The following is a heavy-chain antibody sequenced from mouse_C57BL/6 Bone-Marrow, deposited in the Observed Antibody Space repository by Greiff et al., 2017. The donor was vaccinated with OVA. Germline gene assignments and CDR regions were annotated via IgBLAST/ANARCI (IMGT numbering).Heavy chain of an antibody. J-gene: IGHJ4*01. CDR1: GYTFTEYT. CDR3: ARHEEKNYGSATYAMDY. Sequence: VQLQQSGAELVKPGASVKLSCKASGYTFTEYTIHWVKQRSGQGLEWIGWFYPGSGSIKYNEKFKDKATLTADKSSSTVYMELSRLTSEDSAVYFCARHEEKNYGSATYAMDYWGQGTSVTVSS. D-gene: IGHD1-1*01. CDR2: FYPGSGSI. V-gene: IGHV1-62-2*01.